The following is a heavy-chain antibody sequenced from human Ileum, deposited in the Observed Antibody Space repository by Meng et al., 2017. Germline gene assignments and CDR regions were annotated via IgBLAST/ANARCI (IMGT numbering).Heavy chain of an antibody. J-gene: IGHJ4*02. V-gene: IGHV3-30*01. CDR3: ARDWGSTCGVDCRCITH. CDR2: ISYDGNYE. CDR1: GFTFSRHA. D-gene: IGHD2-21*02. Sequence: GGSLRLSCAASGFTFSRHAMHWVRQAPGKGLEWVAVISYDGNYENYADSVKGRFTISRDNSKNTLYLQMNSLRSDDTAVYSCARDWGSTCGVDCRCITHWGQGTLVNGAS.